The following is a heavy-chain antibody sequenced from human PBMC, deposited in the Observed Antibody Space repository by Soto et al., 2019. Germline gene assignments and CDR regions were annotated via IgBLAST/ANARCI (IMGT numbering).Heavy chain of an antibody. J-gene: IGHJ6*02. V-gene: IGHV1-69*13. CDR2: IIPIFGTA. D-gene: IGHD5-12*01. CDR3: ARIRGVEMATQINCYYGMDV. CDR1: GGTFSSYA. Sequence: VKVSCKASGGTFSSYAISWVRQAPGQGLEWMGGIIPIFGTANYAQKFQGRVTITADESTSTAYMELSSLRSEDTAVYYCARIRGVEMATQINCYYGMDVWGQGTTVTVSS.